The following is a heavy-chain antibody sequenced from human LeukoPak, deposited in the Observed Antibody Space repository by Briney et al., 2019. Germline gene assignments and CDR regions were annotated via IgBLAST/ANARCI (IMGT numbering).Heavy chain of an antibody. V-gene: IGHV4-30-4*01. Sequence: SETLSLTCTVSGGSISSGDYYWSWIRQPPGKGLEWIGYIYYSGSTYYNPSLKSRVTISVDTSKNQFSLKLSSVTAADTAVYYCARDQGYSGYEKAFDIWGQGTMVTVSS. CDR1: GGSISSGDYY. CDR2: IYYSGST. CDR3: ARDQGYSGYEKAFDI. J-gene: IGHJ3*02. D-gene: IGHD5-12*01.